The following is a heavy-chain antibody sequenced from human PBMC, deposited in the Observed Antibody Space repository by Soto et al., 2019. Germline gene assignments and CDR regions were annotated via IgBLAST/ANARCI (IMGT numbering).Heavy chain of an antibody. CDR2: IYYSGST. CDR1: GGSISSYY. Sequence: PSETLSLTCAFSGGSISSYYWSWIRQPPGKGLEWIGYIYYSGSTNYNPSLKSRVTISVDTSKNQFSLKLSSVTAADTAVFYCARGELLRYYYYGMDVWGQGTTVTVS. CDR3: ARGELLRYYYYGMDV. V-gene: IGHV4-59*01. D-gene: IGHD1-26*01. J-gene: IGHJ6*02.